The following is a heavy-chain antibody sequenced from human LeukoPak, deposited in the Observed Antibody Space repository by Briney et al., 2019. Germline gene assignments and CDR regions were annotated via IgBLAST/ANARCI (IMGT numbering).Heavy chain of an antibody. CDR3: ARGEAVANSFDY. CDR2: IYYSGST. J-gene: IGHJ4*02. CDR1: GGSISSYY. V-gene: IGHV4-59*01. Sequence: SETLSLTCTVSGGSISSYYWSWIRQPPGKGLEWIGYIYYSGSTNYNPSLKSRVTISVDTSKNQFSLKLSSVTAADTAMYYCARGEAVANSFDYWGQGTLVIVSS. D-gene: IGHD6-19*01.